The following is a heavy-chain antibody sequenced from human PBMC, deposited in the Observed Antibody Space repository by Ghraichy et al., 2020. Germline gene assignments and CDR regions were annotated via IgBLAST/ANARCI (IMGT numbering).Heavy chain of an antibody. CDR2: IYTSGST. V-gene: IGHV4-4*07. D-gene: IGHD3-3*01. CDR1: GGSISSYY. J-gene: IGHJ6*02. Sequence: SETLSLTCTVSGGSISSYYWSWIRQPAGKGLEWIGRIYTSGSTNYNPSLKSRVTMSVDTSKNQFSLKLSSVTAADTAVYYCAREMFANIWSGYLHHTYYYYGMDVWGQGTTVTVSS. CDR3: AREMFANIWSGYLHHTYYYYGMDV.